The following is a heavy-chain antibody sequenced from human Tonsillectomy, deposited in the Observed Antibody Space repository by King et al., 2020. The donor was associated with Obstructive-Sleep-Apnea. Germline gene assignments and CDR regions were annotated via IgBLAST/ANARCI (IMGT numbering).Heavy chain of an antibody. CDR1: GFTFNNYA. CDR2: ITARGDSR. V-gene: IGHV3-23*04. J-gene: IGHJ4*02. D-gene: IGHD3-9*01. Sequence: VQLVESGGGLVQPGGSLRLSCAASGFTFNNYAMSWVRQAPGGGLEWVSSITARGDSRHYAVSVKGRLTISRDNSRSTLSVQMNSLRGEDTAVYYCARTVNPYDILTGLDYWGQGTLVTVSS. CDR3: ARTVNPYDILTGLDY.